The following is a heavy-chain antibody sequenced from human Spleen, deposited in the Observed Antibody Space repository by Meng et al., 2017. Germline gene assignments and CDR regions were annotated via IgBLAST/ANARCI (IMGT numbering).Heavy chain of an antibody. CDR3: ARDVTTTGRFDY. CDR1: GGSISSGNSY. CDR2: VYYTGST. J-gene: IGHJ4*02. D-gene: IGHD1-1*01. Sequence: QVQWQESGPGLVKPSQTLSLTCTVSGGSISSGNSYWNWIRQHPGKGLEWIGYVYYTGSTYYSPSLKSRVSISVDTSKNEFSLKMSSVTAADTAVYYCARDVTTTGRFDYWGQGTLVTVSS. V-gene: IGHV4-31*03.